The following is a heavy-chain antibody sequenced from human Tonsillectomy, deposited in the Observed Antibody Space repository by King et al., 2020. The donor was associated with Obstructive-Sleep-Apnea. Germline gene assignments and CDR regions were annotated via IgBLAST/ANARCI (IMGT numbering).Heavy chain of an antibody. V-gene: IGHV3-30*02. CDR2: IRYDGSKK. J-gene: IGHJ5*02. CDR1: GFIFSTYG. Sequence: VQLVESGGGVVQPGRSLRLSCAASGFIFSTYGMHWVRPAPGKGLEWVEFIRYDGSKKYYADSVKGRFTISRDNSENTLYLQMDNVRPEDTAVYYCANHDFWSTFESQNWFDPWGQGTLV. D-gene: IGHD3-3*01. CDR3: ANHDFWSTFESQNWFDP.